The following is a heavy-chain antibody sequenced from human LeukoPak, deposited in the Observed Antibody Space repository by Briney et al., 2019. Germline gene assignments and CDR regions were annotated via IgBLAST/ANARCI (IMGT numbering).Heavy chain of an antibody. D-gene: IGHD6-13*01. CDR1: GFTFDDYG. Sequence: GGSLRLSCEASGFTFDDYGMHWVRQAPGKGLEWVSTISWNSASVGYVDSVKGRFTISRDNAKKTLYLQMNSLRPEDTALYYCAKDYGYSSSWYNYWGQGTLVTVSS. J-gene: IGHJ4*02. CDR2: ISWNSASV. CDR3: AKDYGYSSSWYNY. V-gene: IGHV3-9*01.